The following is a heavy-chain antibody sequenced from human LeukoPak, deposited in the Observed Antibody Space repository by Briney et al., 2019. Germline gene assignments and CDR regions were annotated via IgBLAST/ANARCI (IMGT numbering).Heavy chain of an antibody. V-gene: IGHV5-51*01. D-gene: IGHD3-10*01. CDR3: ARHGRGSRSPNAFDF. J-gene: IGHJ3*01. Sequence: GESLKISCKGSGYRFNDYWIGWGRQMPGKGLQWMGIIYPDDSDIRYSPSFQGQVTISADKSIITASLQWSSLKASDTAMYYCARHGRGSRSPNAFDFWGQGTMVTVSS. CDR1: GYRFNDYW. CDR2: IYPDDSDI.